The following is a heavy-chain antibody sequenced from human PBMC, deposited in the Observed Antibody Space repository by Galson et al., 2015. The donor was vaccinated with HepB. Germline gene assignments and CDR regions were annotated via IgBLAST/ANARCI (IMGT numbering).Heavy chain of an antibody. D-gene: IGHD3-9*01. Sequence: SVKVSCKVSGYTLTELSMHWVRQAPGKGLEWMGGFDPEDGETIYAQKFQGRVTMTEDTSTDTAYMELSSLRSEDTAVYYCATVSDILTGYQYYFDYWGQGALVTVSS. CDR2: FDPEDGET. CDR1: GYTLTELS. J-gene: IGHJ4*02. CDR3: ATVSDILTGYQYYFDY. V-gene: IGHV1-24*01.